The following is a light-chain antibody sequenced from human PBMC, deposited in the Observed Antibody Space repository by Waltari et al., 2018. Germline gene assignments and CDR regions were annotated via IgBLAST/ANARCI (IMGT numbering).Light chain of an antibody. J-gene: IGLJ3*02. V-gene: IGLV1-44*01. CDR2: NNN. CDR1: SSNIGSNT. Sequence: QSVLTQPPSASGTPGQRVTISCSGSSSNIGSNTVNWYHQLPGTAPKLLIYNNNQRPSGVPDRFSGSKSGTSASLAIIGLQSEDEAEYYCASWDDSLNAWLFGGGTKLTVL. CDR3: ASWDDSLNAWL.